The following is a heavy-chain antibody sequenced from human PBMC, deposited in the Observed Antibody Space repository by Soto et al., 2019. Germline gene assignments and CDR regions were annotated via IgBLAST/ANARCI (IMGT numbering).Heavy chain of an antibody. CDR2: IYPGDSDT. J-gene: IGHJ6*02. CDR1: GYNFTSYC. D-gene: IGHD6-13*01. Sequence: GVSLKISCKGSGYNFTSYCIGWVLKMPGKGLESMGIIYPGDSDTRYSPSFQGQVTISADKSISTAYLQWSSLKASDTAMYYCARTAAGGKNYYGMDVWGQGTTVTVSS. V-gene: IGHV5-51*01. CDR3: ARTAAGGKNYYGMDV.